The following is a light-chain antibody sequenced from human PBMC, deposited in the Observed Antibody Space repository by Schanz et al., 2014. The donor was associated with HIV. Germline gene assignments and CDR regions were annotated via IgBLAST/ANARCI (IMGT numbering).Light chain of an antibody. CDR1: QSVTSSY. V-gene: IGKV3-20*01. J-gene: IGKJ3*01. CDR2: DAS. CDR3: QHYGSSPFT. Sequence: EIVLTQSPGTLSLSPGDRATLSCRASQSVTSSYLAWYQQKPGQAPRLLIYDASYRAFGIPARFSGSGSGTDFTLTISRLEPEDFAVYYCQHYGSSPFTFGPGTKVDIK.